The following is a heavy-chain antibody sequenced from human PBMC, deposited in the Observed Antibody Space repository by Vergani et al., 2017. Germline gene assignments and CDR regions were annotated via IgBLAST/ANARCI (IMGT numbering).Heavy chain of an antibody. V-gene: IGHV5-51*01. J-gene: IGHJ5*02. Sequence: EVQLVQSGAEVKKPGASLKISCTGSGYSFTSYWIGWVRQMPGKGLGWMGIIYPGDSDTRYSPSFQGQVTISADKSISTAYLQWSSLKATDISMYYWASGVFPYERRGRNWFEPWGQGTLVTVFS. CDR3: ASGVFPYERRGRNWFEP. D-gene: IGHD3-22*01. CDR1: GYSFTSYW. CDR2: IYPGDSDT.